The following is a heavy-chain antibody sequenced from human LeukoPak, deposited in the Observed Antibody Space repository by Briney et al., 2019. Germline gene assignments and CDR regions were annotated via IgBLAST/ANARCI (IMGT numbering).Heavy chain of an antibody. CDR2: IIPIFGTA. D-gene: IGHD3-3*02. CDR3: ARGTPDRVLEGP. V-gene: IGHV1-69*13. J-gene: IGHJ5*02. Sequence: ASVKVSCKASGYSFTSYGISWVRQAPGQGLEWMGGIIPIFGTANYAQKFQGRVTITADESTSTAYMELSSLRSEDTAVYYCARGTPDRVLEGPWGQGTLVTVSS. CDR1: GYSFTSYG.